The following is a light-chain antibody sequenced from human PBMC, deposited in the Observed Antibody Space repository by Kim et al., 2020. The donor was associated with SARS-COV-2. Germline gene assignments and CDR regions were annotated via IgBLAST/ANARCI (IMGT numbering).Light chain of an antibody. CDR2: AAS. CDR3: QQANSFPIT. J-gene: IGKJ5*01. V-gene: IGKV1-12*01. CDR1: LRISSW. Sequence: ASVGDRVTITGGASLRISSWLAWYQQKPGRAPKLLIYAASSLQSGVPSRFSGSGSGTDFTLTISSLQPEDFATYYCQQANSFPITFGQGTRLEIK.